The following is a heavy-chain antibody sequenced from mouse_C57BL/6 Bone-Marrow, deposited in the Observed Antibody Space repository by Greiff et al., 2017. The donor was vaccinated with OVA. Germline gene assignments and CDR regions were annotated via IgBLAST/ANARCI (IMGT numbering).Heavy chain of an antibody. J-gene: IGHJ1*03. CDR1: GFTFSNYW. D-gene: IGHD1-1*01. V-gene: IGHV5-16*01. Sequence: EVQRVESGGGLVQPGGSMKLSCVASGFTFSNYWMNWVRQSPEKGLEWVANINYDGSSTYYLDSLKSRFIISRDNAKNILYLQMSSLKSEDTATYYCARGPDYYGSSYWYFDVWGTGTTVTVSS. CDR3: ARGPDYYGSSYWYFDV. CDR2: INYDGSST.